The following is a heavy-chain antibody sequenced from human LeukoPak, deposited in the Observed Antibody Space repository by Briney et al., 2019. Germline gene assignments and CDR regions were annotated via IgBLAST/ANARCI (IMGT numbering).Heavy chain of an antibody. J-gene: IGHJ4*02. D-gene: IGHD3-22*01. CDR2: SSGSGGST. Sequence: PGGSLRLSCAASGFTFSSYAMSWVRQAPGKGLEWVSVSSGSGGSTNYADSVKGRFTISRDNSKNTLYLQMNSLRAEDTAVYYCARAYTDSSGYYPDYWGQGTPVTVSS. CDR3: ARAYTDSSGYYPDY. CDR1: GFTFSSYA. V-gene: IGHV3-23*01.